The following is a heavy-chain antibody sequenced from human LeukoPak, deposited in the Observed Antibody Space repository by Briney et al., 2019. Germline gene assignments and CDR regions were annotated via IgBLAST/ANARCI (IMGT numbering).Heavy chain of an antibody. D-gene: IGHD2-2*01. V-gene: IGHV3-23*01. CDR1: GFTSIAYA. J-gene: IGHJ4*02. CDR3: AASLPNIVVVPATKGPFGY. CDR2: ISGGGVTT. Sequence: GGSLRLSCVGSGFTSIAYALTWARQAPGKGLEWVSGISGGGVTTYYADSVKGRFTISRDNSKNTLYLQMNSLRAEDTAVYYCAASLPNIVVVPATKGPFGYWGQGALVAVSS.